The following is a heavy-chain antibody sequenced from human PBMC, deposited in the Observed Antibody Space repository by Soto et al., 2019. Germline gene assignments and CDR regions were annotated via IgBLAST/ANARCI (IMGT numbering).Heavy chain of an antibody. V-gene: IGHV1-69*13. D-gene: IGHD5-12*01. CDR2: IIPIFGTA. CDR1: GGTFSSYA. Sequence: AAVKVSCKASGGTFSSYAISWVRQAPGQGLEWMGGIIPIFGTANYAQKFQGRVTITADESTSTAYMELSSLRSEDTAVYYCARDPGYSGYDAPSPNYYYYGMDVWGQGTTVTVSS. J-gene: IGHJ6*02. CDR3: ARDPGYSGYDAPSPNYYYYGMDV.